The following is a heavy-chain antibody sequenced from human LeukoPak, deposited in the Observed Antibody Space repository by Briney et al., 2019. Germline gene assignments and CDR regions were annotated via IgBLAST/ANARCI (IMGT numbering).Heavy chain of an antibody. CDR2: INQDGSAG. CDR3: ARGSHDISGYRYFFDY. D-gene: IGHD3-22*01. CDR1: GFTFRSFW. J-gene: IGHJ4*02. Sequence: GGSLRLSCAASGFTFRSFWMSWVRQTPGKGLEWVANINQDGSAGYFVDSVKGRFTISRDNAMTSLYLHMDSLRAEDTGIYFCARGSHDISGYRYFFDYWGQGTLVTVSP. V-gene: IGHV3-7*01.